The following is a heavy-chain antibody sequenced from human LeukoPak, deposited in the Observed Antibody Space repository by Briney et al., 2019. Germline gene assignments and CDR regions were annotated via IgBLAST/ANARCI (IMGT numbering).Heavy chain of an antibody. CDR1: GGSISSSKKD. V-gene: IGHV4-39*01. CDR3: ARQGSIWWYAWYFDL. D-gene: IGHD2-15*01. Sequence: NPSETLSLTCNVSGGSISSSKKDWGWIRQPPGKGLEWIGSIYYSGSTYYNPSLKSRVTISVDTSKNQFSLKLSSVTAADTAVYYCARQGSIWWYAWYFDLWGRGTLVTVSS. J-gene: IGHJ2*01. CDR2: IYYSGST.